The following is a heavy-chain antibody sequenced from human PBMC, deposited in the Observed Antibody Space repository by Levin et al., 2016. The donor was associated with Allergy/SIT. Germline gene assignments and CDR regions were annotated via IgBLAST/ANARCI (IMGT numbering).Heavy chain of an antibody. J-gene: IGHJ6*02. Sequence: WIRQPPGKGLEWVAVISYDGSNEYYVDSVKGRFTISRDNSKNTLYLQMNSLRAEDTAVYYCAKYSSSSNFYYGMDVWGQGTTVTVSS. CDR3: AKYSSSSNFYYGMDV. D-gene: IGHD6-6*01. V-gene: IGHV3-30*18. CDR2: ISYDGSNE.